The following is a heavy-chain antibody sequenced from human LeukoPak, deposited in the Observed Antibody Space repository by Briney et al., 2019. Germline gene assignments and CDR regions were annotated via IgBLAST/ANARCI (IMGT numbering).Heavy chain of an antibody. CDR2: ISGSGSTL. D-gene: IGHD3-3*01. Sequence: GGSLRLYCAASGFTFSDHYMSWIRQAPGKGLEWVAYISGSGSTLYYAASVRGRFTISGDNAKSSLYLQMNSLRAEDTAIYFCAREGITIFGVANSNWFDPWGQGTLVTVSS. V-gene: IGHV3-11*01. CDR1: GFTFSDHY. J-gene: IGHJ5*02. CDR3: AREGITIFGVANSNWFDP.